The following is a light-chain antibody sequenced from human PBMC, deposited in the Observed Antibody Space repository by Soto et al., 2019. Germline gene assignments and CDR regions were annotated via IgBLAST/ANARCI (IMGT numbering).Light chain of an antibody. CDR2: GNS. CDR3: QSYDSSLSGR. CDR1: SSNIGAGYD. V-gene: IGLV1-40*01. Sequence: QSVLTQPPSVSGAPGQRVTISCTGSSSNIGAGYDVHWYQQLPGTAPKLLIYGNSNRPSGVPDRFSGSKSGTSASLAITGLQAEDEADYYCQSYDSSLSGRFGTGTKLTVL. J-gene: IGLJ1*01.